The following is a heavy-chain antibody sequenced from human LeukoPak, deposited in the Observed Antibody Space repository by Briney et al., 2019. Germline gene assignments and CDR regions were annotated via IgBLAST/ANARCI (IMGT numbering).Heavy chain of an antibody. CDR2: IYYSGMT. J-gene: IGHJ4*02. CDR3: ARRYCSGGSCYPRHFDF. Sequence: SETLSLTCTVSGGSISSYYWSWVRQPPGKGLEWIGYIYYSGMTNYNPSLKSRVTMSVDTSKNQFSLNLNSATAADTAVYYCARRYCSGGSCYPRHFDFWGQGTLVTVSS. CDR1: GGSISSYY. D-gene: IGHD2-15*01. V-gene: IGHV4-59*08.